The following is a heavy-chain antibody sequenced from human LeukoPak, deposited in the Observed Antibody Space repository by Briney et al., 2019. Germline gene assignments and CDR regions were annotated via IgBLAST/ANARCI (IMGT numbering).Heavy chain of an antibody. V-gene: IGHV3-7*01. Sequence: GESLRLSCPASGFTFSSYAMSWVRQAPGKGLEWVANIKQDGSEKYYVDSVKGRFTISRDNAKNSLYLQMNSLRAEDTAVYYCARLQWYDAFDIWGQGTMVTVSS. D-gene: IGHD2-15*01. CDR2: IKQDGSEK. CDR1: GFTFSSYA. J-gene: IGHJ3*02. CDR3: ARLQWYDAFDI.